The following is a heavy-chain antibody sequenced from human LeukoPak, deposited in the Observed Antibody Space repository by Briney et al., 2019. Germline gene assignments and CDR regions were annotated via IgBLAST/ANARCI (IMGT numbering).Heavy chain of an antibody. D-gene: IGHD5-18*01. J-gene: IGHJ4*02. CDR3: ARAGGYGLIDY. Sequence: SETLSLTCTVSGGSISSYYWSWIRQPPGKGLEWIGYIYYSGSTNYNPSLKSRVTISVDTSKNQFSLKVGSMTAADTAVYYCARAGGYGLIDYWGQGTMVIVSS. V-gene: IGHV4-59*12. CDR2: IYYSGST. CDR1: GGSISSYY.